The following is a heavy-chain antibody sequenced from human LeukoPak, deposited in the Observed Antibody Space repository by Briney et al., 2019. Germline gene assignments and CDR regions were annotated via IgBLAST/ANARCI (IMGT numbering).Heavy chain of an antibody. Sequence: PSETLSLTCTVSGGSINTYSWGWVRQTPGKGLEWIGYIYSRGSTNYNPSLKSRVTISVDTSKNQFSLKLTSVTAADTAVYYCARGFDDYDVLLGYEYWGQGILVTVSS. CDR1: GGSINTYS. V-gene: IGHV4-59*01. CDR2: IYSRGST. J-gene: IGHJ4*02. CDR3: ARGFDDYDVLLGYEY. D-gene: IGHD3-9*01.